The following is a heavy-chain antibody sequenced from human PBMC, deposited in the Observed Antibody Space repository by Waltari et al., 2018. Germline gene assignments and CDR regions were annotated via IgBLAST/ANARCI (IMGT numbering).Heavy chain of an antibody. CDR2: IRYDGNNK. CDR1: GFTYSTFG. CDR3: VKDGDFFVSGYDAFDV. J-gene: IGHJ3*01. V-gene: IGHV3-30*02. Sequence: VQLEEFGGGVVAPGGSLTLSGAASGFTYSTFGMHWVRRAPGKGLEWLTFIRYDGNNKYHADSVKGRFIISRDNSKNTLYLQINSLRADDTATYYCVKDGDFFVSGYDAFDVWGQGTMVTVSS. D-gene: IGHD4-17*01.